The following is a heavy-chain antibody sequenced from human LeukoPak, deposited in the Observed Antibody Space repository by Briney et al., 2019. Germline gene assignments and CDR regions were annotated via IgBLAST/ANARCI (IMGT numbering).Heavy chain of an antibody. CDR1: GFTFDDYA. V-gene: IGHV3-9*01. Sequence: PGGSLRLSCAASGFTFDDYAMHWVRQAPGKGLEWVSGISWNSGSIGYADSVKGRFTISRDNAKNSLYLQMNSLRAEDTALYYCAKATAVAGPSEYFQHWGQGTLVTVSS. CDR2: ISWNSGSI. J-gene: IGHJ1*01. D-gene: IGHD6-19*01. CDR3: AKATAVAGPSEYFQH.